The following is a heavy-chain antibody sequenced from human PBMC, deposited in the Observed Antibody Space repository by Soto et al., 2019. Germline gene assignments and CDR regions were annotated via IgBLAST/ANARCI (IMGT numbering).Heavy chain of an antibody. Sequence: SETLSLTCSVSGASISSRDYYWGWIRQTPGKGLEWIGNIDYNGVTYYNPSLKSRVTVSKDTSKDQFSLKVASVTAADTAIYYCGRVMIGTSRHTDSDYWGQGTQVTVSS. D-gene: IGHD2-2*01. CDR3: GRVMIGTSRHTDSDY. J-gene: IGHJ4*02. CDR1: GASISSRDYY. V-gene: IGHV4-39*01. CDR2: IDYNGVT.